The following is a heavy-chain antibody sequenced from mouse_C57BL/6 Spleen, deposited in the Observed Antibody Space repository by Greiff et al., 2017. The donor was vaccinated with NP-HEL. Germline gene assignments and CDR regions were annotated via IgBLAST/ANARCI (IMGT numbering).Heavy chain of an antibody. Sequence: EVNLVESGGGLVKPGGSLKLSCAASGFTFSSYAMSWVRQTPEKRLEWVATISDGGSYTYYPDNVKGRFTISRDNAKNNLYLQMSHLKSEDTAMYYCARDRGDGYYERSAMDYWGQGTSVTVSS. CDR2: ISDGGSYT. J-gene: IGHJ4*01. CDR1: GFTFSSYA. CDR3: ARDRGDGYYERSAMDY. D-gene: IGHD2-3*01. V-gene: IGHV5-4*01.